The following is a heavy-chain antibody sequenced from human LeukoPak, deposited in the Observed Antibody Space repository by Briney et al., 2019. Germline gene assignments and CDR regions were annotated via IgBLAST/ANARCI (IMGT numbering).Heavy chain of an antibody. J-gene: IGHJ3*02. CDR1: GFTFSSYA. V-gene: IGHV3-23*01. CDR3: ARPTGSGWYRSAFDI. CDR2: ISGSGGST. D-gene: IGHD6-19*01. Sequence: PGGSLRLSCAAPGFTFSSYAMSWVRQAPGKGLEWVSAISGSGGSTYYADSVKGRFTISRDNSKNTLYLQINSLRAEDTAVYYCARPTGSGWYRSAFDIWGQGTMVTVSS.